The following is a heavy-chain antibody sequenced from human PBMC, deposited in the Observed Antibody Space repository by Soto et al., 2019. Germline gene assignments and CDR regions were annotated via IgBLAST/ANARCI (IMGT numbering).Heavy chain of an antibody. V-gene: IGHV4-59*01. D-gene: IGHD3-10*01. Sequence: SETLPLTCTVSGGSISRYYWSWIRQPPGKGLEWIGYIYYSGSTNYNPSLKSRVTISVDTSKNQFSLKLSSVTAADTAVYYCARGWFGDYYYYYGMDVWGQGTTVT. CDR1: GGSISRYY. CDR2: IYYSGST. CDR3: ARGWFGDYYYYYGMDV. J-gene: IGHJ6*02.